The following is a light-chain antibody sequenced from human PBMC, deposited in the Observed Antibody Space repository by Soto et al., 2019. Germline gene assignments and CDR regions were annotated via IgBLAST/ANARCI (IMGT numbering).Light chain of an antibody. V-gene: IGLV2-14*01. CDR1: SSDVGGYNY. J-gene: IGLJ1*01. Sequence: QSALTQHAYVSGSPGQSVTISCTGTSSDVGGYNYVSWYQQHPVKAPKLMIYDVTNRPSGVSDRFSGSKSGNTASLTISGLQAEDEADYYCSSYTSSSTPYVFGTGTKVTVL. CDR3: SSYTSSSTPYV. CDR2: DVT.